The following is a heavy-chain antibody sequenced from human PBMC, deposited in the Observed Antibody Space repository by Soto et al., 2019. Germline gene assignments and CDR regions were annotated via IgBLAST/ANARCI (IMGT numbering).Heavy chain of an antibody. J-gene: IGHJ4*02. Sequence: EVKLVESRGGLVKPGGSLRLSCEASGFSFSSFSMNWVRQTSRKGLEWVSYITSSSSRILYADSVRGRFTISRDNAKNSLYLQMNSLTVEDTAVYYCTRDPHALDFWGQGVLVTVSS. CDR1: GFSFSSFS. CDR3: TRDPHALDF. V-gene: IGHV3-48*01. CDR2: ITSSSSRI.